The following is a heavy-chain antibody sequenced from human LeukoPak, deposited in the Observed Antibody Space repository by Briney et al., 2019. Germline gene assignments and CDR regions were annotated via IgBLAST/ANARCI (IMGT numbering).Heavy chain of an antibody. CDR2: FDPEDGET. Sequence: GASVKVSCKVSGYTLTELSMHWVRQAPGKGLEWMGGFDPEDGETIYAQKFQGRVTMTEDTSTDTAYMELSSLRSEDTAVYYCATRDPAEGFLQWLPDCWGQGTLVTVSA. D-gene: IGHD3-3*01. V-gene: IGHV1-24*01. CDR3: ATRDPAEGFLQWLPDC. J-gene: IGHJ4*02. CDR1: GYTLTELS.